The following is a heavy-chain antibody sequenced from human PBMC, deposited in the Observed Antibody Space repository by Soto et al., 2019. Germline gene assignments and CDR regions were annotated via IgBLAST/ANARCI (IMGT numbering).Heavy chain of an antibody. Sequence: GGSLRLSCAASGITVSTNYMSWVRQAPGKGLEWVSLISSGGDIYYADTVKGRFAIPRDNSKNTLYLQIDILRAEDMAVYYCASGTWSRGFFDYWGKGTLVTVSS. J-gene: IGHJ4*02. CDR2: ISSGGDI. CDR3: ASGTWSRGFFDY. V-gene: IGHV3-66*01. D-gene: IGHD6-13*01. CDR1: GITVSTNY.